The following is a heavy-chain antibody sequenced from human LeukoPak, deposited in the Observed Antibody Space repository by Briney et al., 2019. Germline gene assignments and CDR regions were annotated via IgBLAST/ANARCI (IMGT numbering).Heavy chain of an antibody. CDR1: GFTFSSYS. CDR2: ISSSSSTI. CDR3: ARDRSHQRRFHSSREENWFDP. V-gene: IGHV3-48*01. J-gene: IGHJ5*02. D-gene: IGHD6-13*01. Sequence: GGSLRLSCAASGFTFSSYSMNWVRQAPGKGLEWVSYISSSSSTIYYADSVKGRFTISRDNAKNSLYLQVNSLRAEDTAVYYCARDRSHQRRFHSSREENWFDPWGQGTLVTVSS.